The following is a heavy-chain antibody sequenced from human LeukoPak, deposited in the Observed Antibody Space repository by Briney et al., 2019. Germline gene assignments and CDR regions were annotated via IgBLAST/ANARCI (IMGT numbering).Heavy chain of an antibody. V-gene: IGHV3-21*01. CDR3: ARESGYCSSTSCSIDY. CDR2: ISSSSSYI. J-gene: IGHJ4*02. Sequence: PGGSLRLSCAASGFTVSSNYMSWVRQAPGKGLEWVSSISSSSSYIYYADSVKGRFTISRDNAKNSLYLQMNSLRAEDTAVYYCARESGYCSSTSCSIDYWGQGTLVTVSS. D-gene: IGHD2-2*01. CDR1: GFTVSSNY.